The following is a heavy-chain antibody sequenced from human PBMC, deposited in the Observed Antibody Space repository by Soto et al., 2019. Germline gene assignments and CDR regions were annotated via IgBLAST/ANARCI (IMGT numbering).Heavy chain of an antibody. Sequence: SENMALTCTVSVGSLNSGAYYWSWIRQSPGKGLEWVGYMYFTGTGSTNDSPSLKSRVTISVDTSKNQFSLKLTSVTAADTAVYYCARVRRIVYRSHLDFYDYVRDVWGQGITVYVS. V-gene: IGHV4-61*08. CDR3: ARVRRIVYRSHLDFYDYVRDV. CDR2: MYFTGTGST. CDR1: VGSLNSGAYY. D-gene: IGHD3-16*02. J-gene: IGHJ6*02.